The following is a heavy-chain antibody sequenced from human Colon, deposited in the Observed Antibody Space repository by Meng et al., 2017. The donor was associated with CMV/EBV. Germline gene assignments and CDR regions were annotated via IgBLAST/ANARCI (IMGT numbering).Heavy chain of an antibody. CDR3: ARDQLTNISDEGLGYFRLDP. J-gene: IGHJ5*02. Sequence: SETLSLTCSVSGESMTSHYWTWIRQPPGKGLEWMGHVYYSGSATYSPSLRSRISISVDMSKNQFSLKLSSVTAADTAVYYCARDQLTNISDEGLGYFRLDPWGQGALVTVSS. V-gene: IGHV4-59*11. CDR2: VYYSGSA. D-gene: IGHD2/OR15-2a*01. CDR1: GESMTSHY.